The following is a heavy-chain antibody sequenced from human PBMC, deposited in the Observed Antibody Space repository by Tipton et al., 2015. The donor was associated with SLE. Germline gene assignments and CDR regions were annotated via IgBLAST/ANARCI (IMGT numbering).Heavy chain of an antibody. D-gene: IGHD6-6*01. CDR2: VNHLGTI. CDR1: GGSFSGYY. J-gene: IGHJ4*02. Sequence: TLSLTCDVNGGSFSGYYWSWIRQSPGKGLEWDGEVNHLGTIYYNASLKSRVTISIDTSKSHFSLKLTSVTAADTAVYYCARNDHSSSSLLGPMNFWGLGKLVTVSS. V-gene: IGHV4-34*01. CDR3: ARNDHSSSSLLGPMNF.